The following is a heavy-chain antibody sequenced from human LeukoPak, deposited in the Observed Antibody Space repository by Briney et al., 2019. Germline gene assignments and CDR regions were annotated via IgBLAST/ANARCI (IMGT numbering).Heavy chain of an antibody. V-gene: IGHV1-2*02. CDR1: GYTFTGYY. CDR2: INPNSGGT. J-gene: IGHJ6*03. Sequence: ASVNVSCKASGYTFTGYYMHWVRQAPGQGLEWMGWINPNSGGTNYAQKFQGRVTMTRDTSISTAYMELSRLRSDDPAVYYCARASYSGWTILYYYYMDVWGKGTTVTVSS. D-gene: IGHD6-19*01. CDR3: ARASYSGWTILYYYYMDV.